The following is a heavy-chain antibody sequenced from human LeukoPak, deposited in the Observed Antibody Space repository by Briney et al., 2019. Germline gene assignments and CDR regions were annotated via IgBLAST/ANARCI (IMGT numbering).Heavy chain of an antibody. CDR2: INPSGGST. Sequence: ASVKVSCKASGYTFTSYYMHWVRQAPGQGLEWMGIINPSGGSTSYAQKFQGRVTMTRDMSTSTVYMELSSLRSEDTAVYCCARGGRGGAFDIWGQGTMVTVSS. D-gene: IGHD3-10*01. J-gene: IGHJ3*02. CDR3: ARGGRGGAFDI. V-gene: IGHV1-46*01. CDR1: GYTFTSYY.